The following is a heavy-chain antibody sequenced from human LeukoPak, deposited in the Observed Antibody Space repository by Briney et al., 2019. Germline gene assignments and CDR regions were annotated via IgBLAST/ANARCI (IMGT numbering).Heavy chain of an antibody. Sequence: PSETLSLTCTVSGGSISSYYWSWIRQPPGKGLEWIGYIYYSGSTNYNPSLKSRVTISVDTSKNQFSLKLSSVTAADTAVYYCARAPYCSGGSCYFSYGDYYYYYGMDVWGQGTTVTVSS. V-gene: IGHV4-59*01. CDR2: IYYSGST. CDR1: GGSISSYY. J-gene: IGHJ6*02. D-gene: IGHD2-15*01. CDR3: ARAPYCSGGSCYFSYGDYYYYYGMDV.